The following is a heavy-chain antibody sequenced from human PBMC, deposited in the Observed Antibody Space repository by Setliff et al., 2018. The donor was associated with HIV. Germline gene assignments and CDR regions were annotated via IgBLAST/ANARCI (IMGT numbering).Heavy chain of an antibody. CDR1: GGSMTSSNYY. Sequence: SETLSLTCTVSGGSMTSSNYYWGWIRQYPGRGLEWIGSISSSGSTTYHPSLRSRVTVSAATSKNQFSLKLTSVTAADTAVYFCARDTHYFDTSGHYSWFYFDYWGQGTLVTVSS. J-gene: IGHJ4*02. CDR3: ARDTHYFDTSGHYSWFYFDY. D-gene: IGHD3-22*01. CDR2: ISSSGST. V-gene: IGHV4-39*07.